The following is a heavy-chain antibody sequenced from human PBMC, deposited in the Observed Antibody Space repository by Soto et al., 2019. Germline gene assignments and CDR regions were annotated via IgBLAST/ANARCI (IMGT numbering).Heavy chain of an antibody. D-gene: IGHD3-10*01. V-gene: IGHV3-23*01. CDR3: AKYYASGSYYHFDS. CDR2: ISGSGGRA. CDR1: GFTFINYA. J-gene: IGHJ4*02. Sequence: EVQLLESGGDLVQPGGSLRLSCAASGFTFINYAMSWVRQAPGLGLEWVSSISGSGGRADYADSVRGRFTISRDNSKKTLSLQMNSPRVDDTAIYYCAKYYASGSYYHFDSWGQGTLVTVSS.